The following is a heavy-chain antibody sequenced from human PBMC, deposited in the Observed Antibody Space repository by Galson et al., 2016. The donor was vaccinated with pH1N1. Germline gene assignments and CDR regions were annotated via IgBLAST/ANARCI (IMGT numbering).Heavy chain of an antibody. CDR2: INTDTGNP. CDR1: GYTFNTYA. V-gene: IGHV7-4-1*02. CDR3: ARGFYSGSGSFWPWYY. J-gene: IGHJ4*02. D-gene: IGHD3-10*01. Sequence: SVKVSCKASGYTFNTYALNWVRQAPGQGLEWMGWINTDTGNPTYAPGFTGRFVFSLDTSVSTAYLQSTSLKAEYTAVYYCARGFYSGSGSFWPWYYWGQGTLVTVSS.